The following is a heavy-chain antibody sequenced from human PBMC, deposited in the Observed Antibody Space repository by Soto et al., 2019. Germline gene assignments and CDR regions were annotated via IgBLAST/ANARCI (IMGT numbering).Heavy chain of an antibody. CDR1: GYTSYY. V-gene: IGHV1-46*01. CDR2: INPSGGST. Sequence: ASVKVSCKVSGYTSYYMHWVRQAPGQGLEWMGIINPSGGSTSYAQKFQGRVTMTRDTSTSTVYMELSSLRSEDTAVYYCAEERRGIAAAGHDAFDIWGQGTMVTVSS. CDR3: AEERRGIAAAGHDAFDI. D-gene: IGHD6-13*01. J-gene: IGHJ3*02.